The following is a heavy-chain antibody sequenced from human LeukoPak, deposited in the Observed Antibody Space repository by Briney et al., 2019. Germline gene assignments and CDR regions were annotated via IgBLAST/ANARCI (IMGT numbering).Heavy chain of an antibody. J-gene: IGHJ1*01. CDR1: GYTLTELS. CDR2: FDPEDAET. CDR3: ATVPYYYDSSGYYSAAENFHH. V-gene: IGHV1-24*01. Sequence: ASVKVSCKVSGYTLTELSMHWVRQAPGKGLEWMGGFDPEDAETIYAQKFQGRVTVTEDTSTDTAYMELSSLRSEDTAVYYCATVPYYYDSSGYYSAAENFHHWGQGTRVTVSS. D-gene: IGHD3-22*01.